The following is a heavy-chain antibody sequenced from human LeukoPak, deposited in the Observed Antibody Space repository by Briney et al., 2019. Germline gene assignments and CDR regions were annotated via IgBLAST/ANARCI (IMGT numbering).Heavy chain of an antibody. V-gene: IGHV3-30*18. J-gene: IGHJ6*02. CDR3: AKDSIWFGELLSGGMDV. Sequence: PGRSLRLSCAASGFTFSSYGMHWVRQAPGKGLEWVAVISYDGRNKYYADSVKGRFTISRDNSKNTLYLQMNSLRAEDTAVYYCAKDSIWFGELLSGGMDVWGQGTTVTVSS. D-gene: IGHD3-10*01. CDR1: GFTFSSYG. CDR2: ISYDGRNK.